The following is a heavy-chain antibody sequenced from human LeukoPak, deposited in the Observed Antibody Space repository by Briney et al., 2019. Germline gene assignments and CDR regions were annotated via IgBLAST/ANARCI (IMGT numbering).Heavy chain of an antibody. D-gene: IGHD2-2*02. CDR1: GFTFSSYA. Sequence: PGGSLRLSCAASGFTFSSYAMSWVRQAPGKGLEWVSAISGSGGSTYYADSVKGRFTISRDNSKNTLYLQMNSLRAEDTAVYYCAKTGVHEQKDIVVVPAAILPYYYMDVWGKGTTVTVSS. J-gene: IGHJ6*03. CDR3: AKTGVHEQKDIVVVPAAILPYYYMDV. CDR2: ISGSGGST. V-gene: IGHV3-23*01.